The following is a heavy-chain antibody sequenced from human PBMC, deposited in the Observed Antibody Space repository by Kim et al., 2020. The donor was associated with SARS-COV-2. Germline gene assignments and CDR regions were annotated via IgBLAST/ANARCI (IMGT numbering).Heavy chain of an antibody. J-gene: IGHJ6*02. V-gene: IGHV4-59*08. D-gene: IGHD1-1*01. CDR1: GVSISTYY. CDR3: VRHSLEHLERRGRGYHTYPMDV. CDR2: VHYSGSS. Sequence: SETLSLTCTVSGVSISTYYWSWIRQPPGKGLEYIGYVHYSGSSNYNPSLNNRVTMSVDTSKNQFSLKVTSVTAADTAMYYCVRHSLEHLERRGRGYHTYPMDVWGRGATVVVSS.